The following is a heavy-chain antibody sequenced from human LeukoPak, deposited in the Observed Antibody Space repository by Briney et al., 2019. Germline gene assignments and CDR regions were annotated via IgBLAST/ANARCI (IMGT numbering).Heavy chain of an antibody. CDR3: ARDRHWTNDWVFDY. CDR1: GGSFSGYY. D-gene: IGHD1/OR15-1a*01. J-gene: IGHJ4*02. CDR2: INHSGST. Sequence: SETLSLICAVYGGSFSGYYWSWIRQPPGKGLEWIGEINHSGSTDYNPSLKSRVTISGDTSKNQFSLKLRSVTAADTAVYYCARDRHWTNDWVFDYWGQGTLVTVSS. V-gene: IGHV4-34*01.